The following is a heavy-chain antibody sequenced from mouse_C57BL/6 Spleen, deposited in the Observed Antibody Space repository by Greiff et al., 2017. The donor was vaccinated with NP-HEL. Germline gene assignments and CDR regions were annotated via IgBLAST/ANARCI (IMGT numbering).Heavy chain of an antibody. CDR2: IDPEDGDT. CDR3: QFYDGYYAMDY. D-gene: IGHD2-3*01. Sequence: EVQLQQSGAELVRPGASVKLSCTASGFNIKDYYMHWVKQRPEQGLEWIGRIDPEDGDTEYAPKFQGKATMTADTSSNTAYLQLSSLTSEDTAVYYCQFYDGYYAMDYWGQGTSVTVSS. J-gene: IGHJ4*01. CDR1: GFNIKDYY. V-gene: IGHV14-1*01.